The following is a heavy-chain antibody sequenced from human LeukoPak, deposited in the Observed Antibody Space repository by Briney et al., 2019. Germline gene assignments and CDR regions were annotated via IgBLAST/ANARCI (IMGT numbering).Heavy chain of an antibody. CDR3: AKAEYGSGWYGDWFDP. Sequence: GGSLRLSCAASGFTFSSYAMSWVRQAPGKGLECVSAISGSGGSTYYADSVKGRFTISRDNSKNTLYLQMNSLRVEDTAVYYCAKAEYGSGWYGDWFDPWGQGTLVTVSS. D-gene: IGHD6-19*01. J-gene: IGHJ5*02. CDR2: ISGSGGST. CDR1: GFTFSSYA. V-gene: IGHV3-23*01.